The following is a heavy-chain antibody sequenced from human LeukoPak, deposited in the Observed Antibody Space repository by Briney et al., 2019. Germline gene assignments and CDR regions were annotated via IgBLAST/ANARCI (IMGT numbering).Heavy chain of an antibody. CDR1: GGSISSRNW. CDR3: ARDQGRYYYMDV. J-gene: IGHJ6*03. CDR2: IYHSGST. V-gene: IGHV4-4*02. Sequence: SETLSLTCAVSGGSISSRNWWSWVRQPPGKGLEWIGEIYHSGSTNYNPSLKTRVTISVDKSKNQFSLKLSSVTAADTAVYYCARDQGRYYYMDVWGKGTTVTVSS.